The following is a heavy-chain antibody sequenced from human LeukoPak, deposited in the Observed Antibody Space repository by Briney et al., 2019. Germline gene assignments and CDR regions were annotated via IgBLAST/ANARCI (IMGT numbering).Heavy chain of an antibody. J-gene: IGHJ3*02. CDR1: GGSISSYY. Sequence: SETLSLTCTVSGGSISSYYWSWIRQPPGKGLEWIGYIYYSGSTNYNPSLKSRVTISVDTSKNQFSLKLSSVTAADTAVYYCARLQRITMIVVVTVAFDNWGQGTMVTVSS. D-gene: IGHD3-22*01. CDR3: ARLQRITMIVVVTVAFDN. V-gene: IGHV4-59*01. CDR2: IYYSGST.